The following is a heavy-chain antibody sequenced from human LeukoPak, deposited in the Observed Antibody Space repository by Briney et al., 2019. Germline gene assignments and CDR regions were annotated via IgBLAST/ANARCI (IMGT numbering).Heavy chain of an antibody. CDR3: ARLTMVRGVIITNPYYFDY. Sequence: GESLKISCKGSGYSFTSYWIGWVRQMPGKGLEWMGIIYPGDSDTRYSPSFQGQVTTSADKSISTAYLQWSSLKASDTAMYYCARLTMVRGVIITNPYYFDYWGQGTLVTVSS. J-gene: IGHJ4*02. V-gene: IGHV5-51*01. D-gene: IGHD3-10*01. CDR1: GYSFTSYW. CDR2: IYPGDSDT.